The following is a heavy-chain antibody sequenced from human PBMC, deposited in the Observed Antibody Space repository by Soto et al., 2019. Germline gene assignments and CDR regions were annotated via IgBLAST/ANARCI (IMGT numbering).Heavy chain of an antibody. J-gene: IGHJ6*02. Sequence: PGGSLRLSCAASGFTFSSYWMYWVRQAPGKGLEWVSHMNNDGSYTIYAESVKGRFTFSRDNAKNTLYLQMNSLRAEDTAVYYCARDQGYDILTGYYDYYYYGMDVWGQGTTVTVSS. V-gene: IGHV3-74*01. CDR1: GFTFSSYW. D-gene: IGHD3-9*01. CDR3: ARDQGYDILTGYYDYYYYGMDV. CDR2: MNNDGSYT.